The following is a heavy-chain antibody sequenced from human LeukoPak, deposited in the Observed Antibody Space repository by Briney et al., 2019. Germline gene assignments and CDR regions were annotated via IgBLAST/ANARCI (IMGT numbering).Heavy chain of an antibody. V-gene: IGHV3-30-3*01. J-gene: IGHJ4*02. CDR1: GFTFSDYA. Sequence: GRSLRLSCAASGFTFSDYAMHWVRQAPGKGLEWVAVISKDGSDKYYPGSVRGRFTISRDNSKNAIYLQMDSLRAEDTAIYYCARDYWWNYDYWGQGTLVTVSS. CDR2: ISKDGSDK. CDR3: ARDYWWNYDY. D-gene: IGHD1-7*01.